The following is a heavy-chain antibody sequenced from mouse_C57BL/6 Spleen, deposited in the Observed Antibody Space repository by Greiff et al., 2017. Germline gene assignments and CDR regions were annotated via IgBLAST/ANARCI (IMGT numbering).Heavy chain of an antibody. Sequence: QVQLQQPGAELVRPGSSVKLSCKASGYTFTSYWMDWVKQRPGQGLEWIGNIYPSDSETHYNQKFKDKATLTVDKSSSTAYMQLSSLTSEDAAVXSCARGGYGNLAWFAYWGQGTLVTVSA. D-gene: IGHD2-1*01. CDR1: GYTFTSYW. CDR2: IYPSDSET. V-gene: IGHV1-61*01. CDR3: ARGGYGNLAWFAY. J-gene: IGHJ3*01.